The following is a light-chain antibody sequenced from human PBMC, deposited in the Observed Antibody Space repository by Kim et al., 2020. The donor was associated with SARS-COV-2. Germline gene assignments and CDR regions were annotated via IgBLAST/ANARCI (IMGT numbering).Light chain of an antibody. CDR1: QGINNY. J-gene: IGKJ1*01. V-gene: IGKV1-27*01. CDR2: CAS. CDR3: QKYSSGPRT. Sequence: ASVGDRATITCRASQGINNYLAWYQQKPGKVPKLLIYCASTLQSGVPSRFSGSGSGTDFTLVISSLQPEDVATYYCQKYSSGPRTFGQGTKVDIK.